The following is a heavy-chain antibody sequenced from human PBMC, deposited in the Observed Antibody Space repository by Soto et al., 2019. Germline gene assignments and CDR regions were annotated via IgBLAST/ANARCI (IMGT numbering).Heavy chain of an antibody. V-gene: IGHV1-69*01. CDR2: IIPIFGTA. Sequence: QVQLVQSGAEVKKPGSSVKVSCKASGGTFSSYAISWVRQAPGQGLEWMGGIIPIFGTANYAQKFQGSVTITADDSTSTAYMELSSRRSEDTAVYYCARAYGDSSGGSCYFPRGLDYWGQGTLVTVSS. J-gene: IGHJ4*02. D-gene: IGHD2-15*01. CDR1: GGTFSSYA. CDR3: ARAYGDSSGGSCYFPRGLDY.